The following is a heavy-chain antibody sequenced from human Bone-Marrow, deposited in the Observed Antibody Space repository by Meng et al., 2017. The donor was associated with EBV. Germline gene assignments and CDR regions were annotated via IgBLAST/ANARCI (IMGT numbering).Heavy chain of an antibody. CDR3: ARPFPSWQSPRLDPFGA. D-gene: IGHD6-19*01. CDR2: VHYTGST. CDR1: GDSISSFYY. Sequence: QLQLRESGPGQVKPSETLSLTCTFSGDSISSFYYWGWLRQPPGRGLEWIGSVHYTGSTYYSPSLKSRVTVSVDTSKNQFSLRLTSVTAADTAVYYCARPFPSWQSPRLDPFGAWGQGTLVNVSS. V-gene: IGHV4-39*01. J-gene: IGHJ4*02.